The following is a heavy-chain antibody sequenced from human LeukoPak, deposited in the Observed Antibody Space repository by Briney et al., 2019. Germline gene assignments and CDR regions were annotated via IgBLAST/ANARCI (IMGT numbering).Heavy chain of an antibody. D-gene: IGHD3-10*01. Sequence: ASVKVSCKASGGTFSSYAISWVRQAPGQGLEWMGGIIPIFGTANYAQKFQGRVTITADDSMSTAYMELSSLRSEDTAVYYCARDYGSGTLFDYWGQGTLVTVSS. J-gene: IGHJ4*02. V-gene: IGHV1-69*13. CDR3: ARDYGSGTLFDY. CDR2: IIPIFGTA. CDR1: GGTFSSYA.